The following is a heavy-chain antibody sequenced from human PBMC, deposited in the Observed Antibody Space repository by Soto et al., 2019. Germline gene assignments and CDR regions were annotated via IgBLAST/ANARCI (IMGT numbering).Heavy chain of an antibody. Sequence: EVQLLESGGGLVQPGGSLRLSCAASGFTFSSYAMSWVRQAPGKGLEWVSAISGSGGSTYYADSVKGRFTISRDNSKNPLYLQMNSLRAEDTDVYYCAKGVCSSTRCYLLDAFDIWGQGTMVTVSS. V-gene: IGHV3-23*01. CDR2: ISGSGGST. CDR1: GFTFSSYA. CDR3: AKGVCSSTRCYLLDAFDI. J-gene: IGHJ3*02. D-gene: IGHD2-2*01.